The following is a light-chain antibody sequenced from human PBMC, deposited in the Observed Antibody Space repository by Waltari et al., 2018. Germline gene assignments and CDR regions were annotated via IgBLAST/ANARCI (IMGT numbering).Light chain of an antibody. CDR2: DVS. CDR3: SSFTTSSSLV. CDR1: SSDVGGYNY. J-gene: IGLJ1*01. V-gene: IGLV2-14*01. Sequence: QSALTQPASVSGSPGQSITISCTGTSSDVGGYNYVSWYRQHPGKALKLMISDVSNRPSGVSNRFSGSKSGNTASLTISGLQAEDEADYYCSSFTTSSSLVFGTGTKVTVL.